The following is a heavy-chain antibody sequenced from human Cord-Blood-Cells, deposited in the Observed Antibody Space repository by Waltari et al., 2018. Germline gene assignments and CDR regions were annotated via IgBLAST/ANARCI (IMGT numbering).Heavy chain of an antibody. CDR1: GGSVSSGISS. J-gene: IGHJ3*02. CDR2: IYYSGST. Sequence: QVQLQESGPGLVKPSETLSLTCTVSGGSVSSGISSLSLFRQPPGKGLEWIGYIYYSGSTNYNPSLKSRVTISVDTSKNQFSLKLSSGTAADTAVYYCARGARYCSSTSCYAFDIWGQGTMVTVSS. V-gene: IGHV4-61*01. CDR3: ARGARYCSSTSCYAFDI. D-gene: IGHD2-2*01.